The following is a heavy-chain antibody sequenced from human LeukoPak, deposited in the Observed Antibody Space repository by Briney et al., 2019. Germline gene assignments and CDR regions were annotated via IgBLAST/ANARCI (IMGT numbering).Heavy chain of an antibody. CDR1: GFTFDDYA. CDR3: AKGDFSSTSCPGFDH. Sequence: GGSLRLSCAASGFTFDDYAMHWVRQAPGKGLEWVSGISWNSGSIGYADSVKGRFTISRDNAKNSLYLQMNSLRAEDTALYYCAKGDFSSTSCPGFDHWGQGTLVTASS. CDR2: ISWNSGSI. V-gene: IGHV3-9*01. J-gene: IGHJ4*02. D-gene: IGHD2-2*01.